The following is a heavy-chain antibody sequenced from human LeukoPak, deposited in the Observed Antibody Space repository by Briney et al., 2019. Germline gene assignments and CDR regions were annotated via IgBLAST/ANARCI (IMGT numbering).Heavy chain of an antibody. Sequence: SETLSLTCAVYGGSFSGYYWSWIRQPPGKGLEWIGEINHSGSTNYNPSLKSRVTISVDTSRNQFSLKLSSVTAADTAVYYCARRKVGATNDYWGQGTLVTVSS. J-gene: IGHJ4*02. D-gene: IGHD1-26*01. V-gene: IGHV4-34*01. CDR3: ARRKVGATNDY. CDR1: GGSFSGYY. CDR2: INHSGST.